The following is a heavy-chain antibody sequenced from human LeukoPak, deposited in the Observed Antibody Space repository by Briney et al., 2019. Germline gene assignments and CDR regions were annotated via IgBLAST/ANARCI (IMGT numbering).Heavy chain of an antibody. Sequence: SETLSLTCAVYGGSFSGYYWTWIRQAPGKGLEWIGEVNHSGSSGITNYNPSLKSRVTISVDTSRKQFFLKLSSVTVADTAVYYCARGRSNRDSWGQGTLVTVSS. CDR2: VNHSGSSGIT. CDR3: ARGRSNRDS. CDR1: GGSFSGYY. V-gene: IGHV4-34*01. J-gene: IGHJ4*02. D-gene: IGHD7-27*01.